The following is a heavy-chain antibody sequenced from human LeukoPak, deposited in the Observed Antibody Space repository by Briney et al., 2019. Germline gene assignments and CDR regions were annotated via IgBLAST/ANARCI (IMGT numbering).Heavy chain of an antibody. Sequence: SETLSLTCTVSGGHISSFYWTWIRQPPGKGLEWIGYINYSGRTNYNPSLQSRVTISVDTSENQFSLRLSSVTAADTAVYYCARASDSTATTPLDYWGQGTLVTVSS. CDR2: INYSGRT. V-gene: IGHV4-59*01. CDR1: GGHISSFY. J-gene: IGHJ4*02. CDR3: ARASDSTATTPLDY. D-gene: IGHD4-17*01.